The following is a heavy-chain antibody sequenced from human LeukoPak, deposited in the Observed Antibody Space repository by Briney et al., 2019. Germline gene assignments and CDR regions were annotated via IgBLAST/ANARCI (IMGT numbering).Heavy chain of an antibody. CDR1: GYTFSDYY. CDR2: INPNSGVT. Sequence: ASVKVSCKASGYTFSDYYMHWVRQAPGQGLEWMGWINPNSGVTNYAQKFQGRVTMTRDTSISTVYMELSRLRSDDTAVYYCAGSLIEGGSYYFDYWGQGTLVTVSS. V-gene: IGHV1-2*02. J-gene: IGHJ4*02. D-gene: IGHD2-15*01. CDR3: AGSLIEGGSYYFDY.